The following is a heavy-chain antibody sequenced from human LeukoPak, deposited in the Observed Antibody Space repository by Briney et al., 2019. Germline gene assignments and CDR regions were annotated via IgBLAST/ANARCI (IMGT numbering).Heavy chain of an antibody. Sequence: GGSLRLSCAASGFTFSSYSMNWVRQAPGKGLEWVSSITSSGRYIYYADSVKGRFTVSRDNAKNSLYLQMNSLSADDTAFYYCAVDYGDYYFDSWGQGTLVTVSS. CDR1: GFTFSSYS. J-gene: IGHJ4*02. V-gene: IGHV3-21*01. CDR3: AVDYGDYYFDS. CDR2: ITSSGRYI. D-gene: IGHD4-17*01.